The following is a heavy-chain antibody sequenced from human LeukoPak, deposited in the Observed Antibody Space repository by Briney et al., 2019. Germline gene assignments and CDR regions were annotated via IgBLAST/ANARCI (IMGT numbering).Heavy chain of an antibody. CDR3: ASLSSGWPYYFDY. CDR2: ISSSSSYI. CDR1: GFTFSSYS. Sequence: GGSLRLSCAASGFTFSSYSMNWVRQAPGKGLEWVSSISSSSSYIYYADSVKGRFTISRDNAKNSLYLQMNSLRAEDTAVYYCASLSSGWPYYFDYWGQGTLVTVSS. V-gene: IGHV3-21*01. D-gene: IGHD6-19*01. J-gene: IGHJ4*02.